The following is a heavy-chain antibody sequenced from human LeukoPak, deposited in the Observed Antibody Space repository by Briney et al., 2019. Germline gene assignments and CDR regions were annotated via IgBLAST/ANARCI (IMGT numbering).Heavy chain of an antibody. J-gene: IGHJ4*02. Sequence: ASVKVSCKASGYTXTGYYMHWVRQAPGQGLEWMGWINPNSGGTNYAQKLQGRVTMTRDTSISTAYMELSRLRSDDTAVYYCARDQSGSSGYSDYWGQGTLVTVSS. CDR3: ARDQSGSSGYSDY. D-gene: IGHD3-22*01. CDR1: GYTXTGYY. CDR2: INPNSGGT. V-gene: IGHV1-2*02.